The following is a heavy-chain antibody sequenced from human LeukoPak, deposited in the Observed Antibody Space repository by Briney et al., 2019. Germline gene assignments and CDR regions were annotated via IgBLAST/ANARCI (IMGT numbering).Heavy chain of an antibody. CDR3: AREGYCSSTSCPDAFDI. Sequence: SVKVSCKASGGTFSSYAISWVRQAPGQGLEWMGGIIPIFGTANYAQKFQGRVTITADESTSTAYMELSSLRSADTAVYYCAREGYCSSTSCPDAFDIWGQGTMVTVSS. V-gene: IGHV1-69*13. J-gene: IGHJ3*02. D-gene: IGHD2-2*01. CDR1: GGTFSSYA. CDR2: IIPIFGTA.